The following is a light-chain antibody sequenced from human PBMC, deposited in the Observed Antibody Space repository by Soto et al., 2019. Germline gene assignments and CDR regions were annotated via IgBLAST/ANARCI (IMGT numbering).Light chain of an antibody. Sequence: NFMLTQPHSVSGSPGETVTISCTRSSGSIASNFVQWYQQRPGSAPRNVMYEDNYRPSGVPDRFSGSIDSSSNSASLTISGLRTEDEADYYCQSYDITYGVFGGGIQLTVL. J-gene: IGLJ7*01. CDR1: SGSIASNF. CDR3: QSYDITYGV. V-gene: IGLV6-57*04. CDR2: EDN.